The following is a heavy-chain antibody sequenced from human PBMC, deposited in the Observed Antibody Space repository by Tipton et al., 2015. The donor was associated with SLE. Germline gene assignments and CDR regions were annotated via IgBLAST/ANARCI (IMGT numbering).Heavy chain of an antibody. J-gene: IGHJ6*01. V-gene: IGHV3-53*05. CDR3: ASDRYYYVNSGHYYSGSYYYGKDG. Sequence: SLRLSCAASGFSVSTNYMSWVRQAPGKGLEWVSVIYRGGTTYYGDSGEGRFTISRDNSKNTLYLQMNSLKTEDTAVYYCASDRYYYVNSGHYYSGSYYYGKDGWRQGTPVTVSS. CDR1: GFSVSTNY. CDR2: IYRGGTT. D-gene: IGHD3-22*01.